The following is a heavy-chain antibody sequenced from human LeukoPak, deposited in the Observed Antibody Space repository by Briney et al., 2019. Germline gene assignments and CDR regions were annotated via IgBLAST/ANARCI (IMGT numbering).Heavy chain of an antibody. CDR1: GDPIRSGGYY. CDR2: IYSGGNT. J-gene: IGHJ4*02. D-gene: IGHD6-19*01. Sequence: SQTLSLTCTVSGDPIRSGGYYWNWIRQAPGKGLEWLGYIYSGGNTYYNPSLKSRGGISLDKSKSQFSLRLSSVTAADTAMYFCSRGAVAGLFDYWGQGILVTVSS. V-gene: IGHV4-31*03. CDR3: SRGAVAGLFDY.